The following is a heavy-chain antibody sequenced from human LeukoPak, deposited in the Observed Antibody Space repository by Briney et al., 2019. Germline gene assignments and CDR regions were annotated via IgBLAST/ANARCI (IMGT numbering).Heavy chain of an antibody. J-gene: IGHJ1*01. V-gene: IGHV4-38-2*02. CDR2: IYQSGST. CDR1: GYSIRSGYY. D-gene: IGHD3-10*01. Sequence: SETLSLTCTVSGYSIRSGYYWGWIRQPPGKGLEWIACIYQSGSTYYNPSLKSRVTISVDTSKNQFSLKLSSVTAADTAVYYCARVGHGSGSQGTPWGQGTLVTVSS. CDR3: ARVGHGSGSQGTP.